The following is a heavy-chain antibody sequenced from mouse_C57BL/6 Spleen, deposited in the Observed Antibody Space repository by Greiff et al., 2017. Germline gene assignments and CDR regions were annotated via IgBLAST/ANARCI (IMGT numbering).Heavy chain of an antibody. CDR1: GYTFTSYW. J-gene: IGHJ4*01. CDR3: AKEHERGAMDY. Sequence: QVQLQQPGAELVKPGASVKLSCKASGYTFTSYWMQWVKQRPGQGLEWIGEIDPSDSYTNYNQKFKGKATLTVDTSSSTAFMQLSILTSEDSAVYYCAKEHERGAMDYWGQGTSVTVSS. V-gene: IGHV1-50*01. CDR2: IDPSDSYT.